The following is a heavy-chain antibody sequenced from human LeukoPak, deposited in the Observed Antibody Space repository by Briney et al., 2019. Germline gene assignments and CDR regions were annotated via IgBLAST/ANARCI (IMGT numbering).Heavy chain of an antibody. CDR2: ISGSGGST. D-gene: IGHD3-22*01. Sequence: GGSLRLSCAASGFTFSSYAMSWVRQAPGKGLEWVSAISGSGGSTYYADSVKGRFTISRDNSKNTLYLQMNSLRAEDTAVYYCAKDRTYYYDSSGYYGYYFDYWGQGTLVTVSS. CDR3: AKDRTYYYDSSGYYGYYFDY. V-gene: IGHV3-23*01. J-gene: IGHJ4*02. CDR1: GFTFSSYA.